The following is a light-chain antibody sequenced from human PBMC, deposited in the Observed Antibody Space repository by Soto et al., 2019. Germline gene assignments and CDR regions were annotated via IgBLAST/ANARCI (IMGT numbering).Light chain of an antibody. CDR2: GAS. V-gene: IGKV3-20*01. CDR1: QSVSSSF. J-gene: IGKJ4*01. CDR3: QQYGSSLLT. Sequence: EILLTQSPGTLSLSPGERATLSCRASQSVSSSFLAWYQQKPGQAPRLLIYGASSRATGIPDRFSGSGSGTDFTLTISRLEPEDFAVYYCQQYGSSLLTFGGGTKVDI.